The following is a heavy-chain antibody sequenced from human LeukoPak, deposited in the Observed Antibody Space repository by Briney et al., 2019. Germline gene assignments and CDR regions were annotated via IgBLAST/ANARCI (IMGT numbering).Heavy chain of an antibody. J-gene: IGHJ6*02. CDR1: GFTSSSYA. CDR2: ISGSGDNT. Sequence: GGSLRLSCAASGFTSSSYAMTWVRQAPGKGLEWVSTISGSGDNTYYADSVKGRFTISRDNSKNTLYLQMNSLRAEDTAVYYCAAPIATGGDGLMDVWGQGTTVTVSS. CDR3: AAPIATGGDGLMDV. V-gene: IGHV3-23*01. D-gene: IGHD2-21*02.